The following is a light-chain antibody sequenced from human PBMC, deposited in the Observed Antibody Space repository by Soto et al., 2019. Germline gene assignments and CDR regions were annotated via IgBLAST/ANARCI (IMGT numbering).Light chain of an antibody. CDR3: QQSYSTLYT. V-gene: IGKV1-39*01. Sequence: DIQMTQSPSSLSASVGDRVTITCRASQSISSYLNWYQQKPGKAPKLLIYAASSLQSGVPSRFSGSGSGTDFTLTISSLQPEDFATYYCQQSYSTLYTFGQGTKEDIK. J-gene: IGKJ2*01. CDR2: AAS. CDR1: QSISSY.